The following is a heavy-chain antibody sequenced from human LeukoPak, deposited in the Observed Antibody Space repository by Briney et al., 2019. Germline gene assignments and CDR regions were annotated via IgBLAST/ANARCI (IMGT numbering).Heavy chain of an antibody. CDR3: ARGPAAAGMGGGYYYYMDV. CDR2: ISGSGGST. V-gene: IGHV3-23*01. D-gene: IGHD6-13*01. Sequence: PGGSLRLSCAASGFTFSSYAMSWVRQAPGKGLEWVSAISGSGGSTYYADSVKGRFTISRDNSKNSLYLQMNSLRAEDTAVYYCARGPAAAGMGGGYYYYMDVWGKGTTVTVSS. CDR1: GFTFSSYA. J-gene: IGHJ6*03.